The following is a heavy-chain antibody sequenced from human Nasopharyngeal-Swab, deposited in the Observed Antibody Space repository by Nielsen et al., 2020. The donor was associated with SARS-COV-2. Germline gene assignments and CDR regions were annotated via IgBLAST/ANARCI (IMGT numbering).Heavy chain of an antibody. CDR3: ARGRGITVTTPSRVFDY. CDR2: INHSGSI. D-gene: IGHD1-20*01. Sequence: SETLSLTCAVYGGSLSGYYWCWIRQSPGKGLEWIGEINHSGSINYNLSLKSRVTISVETSKNQFSLKLSSVTAADTAVYYCARGRGITVTTPSRVFDYWGQGTLVTVSS. V-gene: IGHV4-34*01. CDR1: GGSLSGYY. J-gene: IGHJ4*02.